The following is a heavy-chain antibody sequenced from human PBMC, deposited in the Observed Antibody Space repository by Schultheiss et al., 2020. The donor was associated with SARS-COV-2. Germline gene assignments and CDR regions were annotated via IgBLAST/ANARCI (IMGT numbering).Heavy chain of an antibody. J-gene: IGHJ4*02. V-gene: IGHV4-61*01. CDR2: IYYSGST. CDR1: GGSVGSDTYY. D-gene: IGHD1-26*01. Sequence: SETLSLTCTVSGGSVGSDTYYWSWIRQPPGKGLEWIGYIYYSGSTNYNPSLKSRVTISVDTSKNQFSLKLSSVTAADTAVYYCARTEANTAKFDYWGQGTLVTVSS. CDR3: ARTEANTAKFDY.